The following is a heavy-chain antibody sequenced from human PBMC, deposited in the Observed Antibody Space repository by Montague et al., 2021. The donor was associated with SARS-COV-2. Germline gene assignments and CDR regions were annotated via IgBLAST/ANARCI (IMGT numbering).Heavy chain of an antibody. CDR2: IYYRGST. D-gene: IGHD6-19*01. J-gene: IGHJ4*02. V-gene: IGHV4-39*01. CDR3: ATQEDPSGWIPGPFDF. Sequence: SETLSLTCTVSGGSISSSSYYWAWIRQPPGKGLEWIGSIYYRGSTCYNPSLKSRVFISVDTSKNQLSLTLTSVTAADTAVYYCATQEDPSGWIPGPFDFWGQGTLLSASS. CDR1: GGSISSSSYY.